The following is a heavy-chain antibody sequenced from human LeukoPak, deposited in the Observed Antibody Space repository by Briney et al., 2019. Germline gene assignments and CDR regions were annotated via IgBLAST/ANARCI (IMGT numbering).Heavy chain of an antibody. D-gene: IGHD6-13*01. CDR3: ARETQQLPAGGMDV. CDR2: INAGNGNT. V-gene: IGHV1-3*01. J-gene: IGHJ6*02. Sequence: GASVKVSCKASGYTFTSYGMHWVRQAPEERLEWMGWINAGNGNTKYSQKFQGRVTITRDTSASTAYMELSSLRSEDTAVYYCARETQQLPAGGMDVWGQGTTVTVSS. CDR1: GYTFTSYG.